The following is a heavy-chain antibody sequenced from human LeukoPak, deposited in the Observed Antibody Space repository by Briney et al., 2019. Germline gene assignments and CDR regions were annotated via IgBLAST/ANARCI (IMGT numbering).Heavy chain of an antibody. Sequence: GRSLRLSCAASGFTFSSYGMHWVRQAPGKGLEWVAVISYDRSNKYYADSVKGRFTISRDNSKNTLYLQMNSLRAEDTAVYYCAKAMRAGLRLGELSFYYWGQGTLVTVSS. CDR3: AKAMRAGLRLGELSFYY. V-gene: IGHV3-30*18. CDR1: GFTFSSYG. D-gene: IGHD3-16*02. CDR2: ISYDRSNK. J-gene: IGHJ4*02.